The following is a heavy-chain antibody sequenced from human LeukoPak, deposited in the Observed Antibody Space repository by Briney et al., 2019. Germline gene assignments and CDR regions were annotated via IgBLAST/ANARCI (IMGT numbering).Heavy chain of an antibody. D-gene: IGHD6-19*01. J-gene: IGHJ6*03. CDR2: IDISGNTI. Sequence: GGSLRLSCAASGFTFSNYAMRWVRQAPGKGLEWLSHIDISGNTIHYADSVEGRFTISRDNAKNSVYLQMSSLRDEDTALYYCAKDATAVPGTVYMGVWGKGTTVTVSS. CDR3: AKDATAVPGTVYMGV. CDR1: GFTFSNYA. V-gene: IGHV3-48*02.